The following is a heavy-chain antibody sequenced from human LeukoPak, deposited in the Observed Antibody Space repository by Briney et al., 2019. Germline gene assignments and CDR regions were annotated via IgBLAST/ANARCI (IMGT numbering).Heavy chain of an antibody. CDR3: ARGGNGMDV. V-gene: IGHV4-59*01. J-gene: IGHJ6*02. Sequence: SETLSLTGTVSGGSITSYHWSWIRQPPEKGLEWIGYISYSGTTTYNPSLKSRVTISVDASKSQLSLKLSSVTAADTAIYYCARGGNGMDVWGQGTTVTVSS. CDR1: GGSITSYH. CDR2: ISYSGTT.